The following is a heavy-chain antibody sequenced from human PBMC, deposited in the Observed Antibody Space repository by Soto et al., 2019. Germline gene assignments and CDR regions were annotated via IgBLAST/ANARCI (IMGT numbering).Heavy chain of an antibody. D-gene: IGHD3-10*01. Sequence: GGSLRLSCAASGFTFDDYAMHWVRQAPGKGLECVSGISWNSGSIGYADSVKGRFTISGDNAKNSLYLQMNSLRAEDTALYYCAKDMTYGSGSYYGLDYWGQGTLVTVPS. V-gene: IGHV3-9*01. CDR3: AKDMTYGSGSYYGLDY. CDR1: GFTFDDYA. CDR2: ISWNSGSI. J-gene: IGHJ4*02.